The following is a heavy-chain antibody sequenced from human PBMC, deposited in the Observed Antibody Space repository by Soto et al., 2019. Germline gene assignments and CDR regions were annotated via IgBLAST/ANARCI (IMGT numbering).Heavy chain of an antibody. CDR1: GGSISSGGYY. V-gene: IGHV4-31*03. CDR2: IYHSGTT. Sequence: SETLSLTCTISGGSISSGGYYWSWIRQHPGKGLEWIGYIYHSGTTYYNPSLKSRVTISVDTSKNQFSLKLTSVTAADTAVYYCARIRRNYLLVWCEHWGQRPFPTAS. J-gene: IGHJ4*02. CDR3: ARIRRNYLLVWCEH. D-gene: IGHD2-21*01.